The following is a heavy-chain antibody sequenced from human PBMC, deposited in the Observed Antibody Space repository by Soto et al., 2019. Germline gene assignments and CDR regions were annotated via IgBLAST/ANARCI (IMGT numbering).Heavy chain of an antibody. Sequence: QVQLVESGGGVVQPGRSLRLSCVASGFPFGNYDMHWVRQAPGKGLEWVALIWTDGAKTYYGDSVKGRFVISRDNSKNTLYLQMDSLRGEDTAVYCCVRVPRDLGTGYYFDYWGQGTLVTVSS. V-gene: IGHV3-33*01. CDR1: GFPFGNYD. CDR3: VRVPRDLGTGYYFDY. D-gene: IGHD1-1*01. CDR2: IWTDGAKT. J-gene: IGHJ4*02.